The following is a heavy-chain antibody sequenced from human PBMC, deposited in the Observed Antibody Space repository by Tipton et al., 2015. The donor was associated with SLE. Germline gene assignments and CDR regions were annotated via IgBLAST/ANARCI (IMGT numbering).Heavy chain of an antibody. CDR3: ARVTYYYDSSGWFFDY. CDR1: GGSISSYY. J-gene: IGHJ4*02. Sequence: TLSLTCTVSGGSISSYYWSWIRQPPGKGLEWIGYIYYSGSTNYNPSLKSRVTISVDTSMNQFSLKLSSVTAADTAVYYCARVTYYYDSSGWFFDYWGQGTLVTVSS. V-gene: IGHV4-59*08. CDR2: IYYSGST. D-gene: IGHD3-22*01.